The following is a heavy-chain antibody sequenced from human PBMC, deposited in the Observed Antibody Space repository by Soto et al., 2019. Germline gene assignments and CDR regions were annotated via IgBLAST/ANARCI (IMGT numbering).Heavy chain of an antibody. D-gene: IGHD3-3*02. V-gene: IGHV1-69*12. CDR2: IMPIFRTA. CDR3: ARDKDRPQLGGNYYYIMDV. J-gene: IGHJ6*02. CDR1: GGTFSTAA. Sequence: QVQVEQSGAEVKKPGSSVKVSCKASGGTFSTAAISWVRQAPGQGLEWMGGIMPIFRTADYAQKFQGRVTITVDESTTTAYLELRSLRSEDTAVYYCARDKDRPQLGGNYYYIMDVWGQGTTVTVSS.